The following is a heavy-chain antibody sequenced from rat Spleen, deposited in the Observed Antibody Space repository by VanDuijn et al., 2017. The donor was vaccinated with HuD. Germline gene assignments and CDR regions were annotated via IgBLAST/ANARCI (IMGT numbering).Heavy chain of an antibody. V-gene: IGHV2-45*01. CDR3: TRDVMDA. J-gene: IGHJ4*01. CDR1: GFSLTTYS. Sequence: QVQLMESGPGLVQPSETLSLTCTVSGFSLTTYSVHWVRQPPGKGLEWMGVMWRAGSTEYNSGFKSRLSISWDTSKNHVFLKMNSLQTEDTAIYFCTRDVMDAWGQGASVTVSS. CDR2: MWRAGST.